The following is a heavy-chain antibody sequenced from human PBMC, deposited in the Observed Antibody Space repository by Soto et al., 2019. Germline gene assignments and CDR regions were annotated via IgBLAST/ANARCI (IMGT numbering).Heavy chain of an antibody. CDR1: GGSISPSY. CDR3: RXXXXXNXXGX. V-gene: IGHV4-59*01. CDR2: IYYTGNT. J-gene: IGHJ1*01. Sequence: SETLSLTCTVSGGSISPSYWNWVRQPPGKRPEWIGCIYYTGNTHYNPSNKSRDTISRDTSKNQFSLELTSVTAATPTKYFRRXXXXXNXXGXWG.